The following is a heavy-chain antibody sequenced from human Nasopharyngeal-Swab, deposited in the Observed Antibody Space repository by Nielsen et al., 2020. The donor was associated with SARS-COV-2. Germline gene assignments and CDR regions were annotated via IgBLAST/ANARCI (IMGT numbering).Heavy chain of an antibody. CDR2: ISGSGGST. CDR3: AKGGSSVIAWFDP. CDR1: GFTFSSYA. Sequence: GESLKISCAASGFTFSSYAMSWVRQAPGKGLEWVSAISGSGGSTYYADSVKGRFTISRDNSKNTLYLQMNSLRAEDTAVYYCAKGGSSVIAWFDPWGRGTLVTVSS. J-gene: IGHJ5*02. V-gene: IGHV3-23*01. D-gene: IGHD6-6*01.